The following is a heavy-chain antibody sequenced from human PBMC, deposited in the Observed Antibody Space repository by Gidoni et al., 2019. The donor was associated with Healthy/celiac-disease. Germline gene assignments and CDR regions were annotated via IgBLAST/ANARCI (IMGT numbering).Heavy chain of an antibody. CDR1: GVTFSSYG. CDR2: ISYDGSNK. J-gene: IGHJ4*02. CDR3: AKDPGYGSGSYYPTTDLDY. Sequence: QGQRVESGGGVVQPGRSLRLACAASGVTFSSYGMHWVRPAPGKGLEWVAVISYDGSNKYYAASVKGRFTISRDNSKNTLYLQMNSLRAEDTAVYYCAKDPGYGSGSYYPTTDLDYWGQGTLVTVSS. D-gene: IGHD3-10*01. V-gene: IGHV3-30*18.